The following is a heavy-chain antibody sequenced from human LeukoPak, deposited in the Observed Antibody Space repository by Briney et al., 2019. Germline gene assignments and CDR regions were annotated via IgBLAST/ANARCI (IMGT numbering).Heavy chain of an antibody. CDR1: GYTFTGYS. D-gene: IGHD1-1*01. J-gene: IGHJ3*01. CDR3: ARVDGNSVSRPFDL. Sequence: GASVKVSCKASGYTFTGYSIYWVRQTPGQKLEWMGWINPKTGTANSAQKFQGRVTMTRDTSISTVYMEVRSLRSDDTALYYCARVDGNSVSRPFDLWGQGTMVTVSS. V-gene: IGHV1-2*02. CDR2: INPKTGTA.